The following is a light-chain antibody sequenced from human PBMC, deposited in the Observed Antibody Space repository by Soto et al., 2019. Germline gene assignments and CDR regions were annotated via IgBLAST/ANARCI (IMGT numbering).Light chain of an antibody. CDR1: QSISRD. V-gene: IGKV1-39*01. CDR3: QQTYSTQFT. Sequence: DIQLTQSPSSLSASVGDRVTITCRASQSISRDVNWYQQKAGEAPHLLIYGAFALASGVPSRFSGSGSGTDFTLTISGLQPEDLATYYCQQTYSTQFTFGPGTKVDFK. CDR2: GAF. J-gene: IGKJ3*01.